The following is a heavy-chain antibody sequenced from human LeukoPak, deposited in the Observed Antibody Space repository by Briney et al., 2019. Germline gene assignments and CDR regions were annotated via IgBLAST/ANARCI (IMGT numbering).Heavy chain of an antibody. CDR3: AREEYKTDFWSGSSCYGMDV. D-gene: IGHD3-3*01. CDR1: GFTFSNYW. V-gene: IGHV3-7*01. Sequence: GGSLRLSCAASGFTFSNYWMSWVRQAPGKGLEWVANIKQDGSTKYYVDSVKGRFTISRDNAKNSLYLQMNSLRAEDTAVYHCAREEYKTDFWSGSSCYGMDVWGHGTTVTVSS. CDR2: IKQDGSTK. J-gene: IGHJ6*02.